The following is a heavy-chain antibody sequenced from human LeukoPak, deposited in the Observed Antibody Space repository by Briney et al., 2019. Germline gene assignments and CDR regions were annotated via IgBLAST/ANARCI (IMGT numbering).Heavy chain of an antibody. V-gene: IGHV3-30*02. D-gene: IGHD3-22*01. J-gene: IGHJ4*02. Sequence: PGGSLRLSCAASGFTFSSYSMNWVRQAPGKGLEWVAFIRSDGSNKYYEDSVKGRFTISRDNSKNTLYLQMNSLRAEDTAIYYCASKVVDNCDYWGQGTLVTVSS. CDR3: ASKVVDNCDY. CDR2: IRSDGSNK. CDR1: GFTFSSYS.